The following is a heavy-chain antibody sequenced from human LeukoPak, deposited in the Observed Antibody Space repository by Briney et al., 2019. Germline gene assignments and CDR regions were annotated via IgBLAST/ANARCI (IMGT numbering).Heavy chain of an antibody. D-gene: IGHD3-22*01. CDR2: INHSGST. V-gene: IGHV4-34*01. J-gene: IGHJ4*02. CDR3: ARRGAYYYDSSGYYHDY. Sequence: SETLSLTCAVYGGSFSGYYWSWIRQPPGKGLEWIGEINHSGSTNYNPSLKSRVTISVDTSKNQFSLKLSSVTAADTAVYYCARRGAYYYDSSGYYHDYWGQGTLVTVSS. CDR1: GGSFSGYY.